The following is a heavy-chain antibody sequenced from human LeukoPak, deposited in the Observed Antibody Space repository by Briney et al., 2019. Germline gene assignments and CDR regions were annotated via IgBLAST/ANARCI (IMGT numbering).Heavy chain of an antibody. CDR1: GFTFSSYE. CDR3: ARAVPRYCSGGSCYYV. V-gene: IGHV3-48*03. Sequence: PGGSLRLSCAASGFTFSSYEMNWVRQAPGKGLEWVSYISSSGSTIYYADSVKGRFTISRDNAKNSLYLQMNSLRAVDTAVYYCARAVPRYCSGGSCYYVWGQGTTVTVSS. J-gene: IGHJ6*02. D-gene: IGHD2-15*01. CDR2: ISSSGSTI.